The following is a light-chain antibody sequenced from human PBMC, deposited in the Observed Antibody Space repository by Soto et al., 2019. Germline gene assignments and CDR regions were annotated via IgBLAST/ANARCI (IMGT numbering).Light chain of an antibody. CDR1: QSISDT. J-gene: IGKJ1*01. CDR3: QQYDNWPWT. V-gene: IGKV3-15*01. Sequence: EIVMTQSPATLSLSPGGRATLSCRASQSISDTLACYQQKPGQAPRLLLHGASTRAPGFPARFSGSGSGTDFTLTISSLQSEDFAVYYCQQYDNWPWTFGQGTKVEIK. CDR2: GAS.